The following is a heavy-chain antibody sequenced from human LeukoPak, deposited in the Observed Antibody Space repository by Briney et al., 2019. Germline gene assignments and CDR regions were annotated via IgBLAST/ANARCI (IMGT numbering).Heavy chain of an antibody. CDR1: GFTFHIYA. Sequence: PGGSLRLSCAASGFTFHIYAMNWVRQAPGKGLELVSAINGGGYGTYYADSVRGRFTIYRDNSKNTLYLQMNSLRAEDTAVYYCAADSSGYPTRVPPDYWGQGTLVTVSS. CDR2: INGGGYGT. V-gene: IGHV3-23*01. CDR3: AADSSGYPTRVPPDY. D-gene: IGHD3-22*01. J-gene: IGHJ4*02.